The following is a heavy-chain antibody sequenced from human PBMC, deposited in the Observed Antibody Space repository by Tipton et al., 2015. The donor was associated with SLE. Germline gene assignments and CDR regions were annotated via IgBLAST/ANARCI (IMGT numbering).Heavy chain of an antibody. V-gene: IGHV4-59*08. J-gene: IGHJ3*02. CDR2: IYYSGST. D-gene: IGHD6-19*01. Sequence: TLSLTCAVYGGSFSGYYWSWIRQPPGKGLEWIGYIYYSGSTNYNPSLKSRVTISVDTSKNQFSLKLSSVTAADTAVYYCARGQWLDPGAFDIWGQGTMVTVSS. CDR1: GGSFSGYY. CDR3: ARGQWLDPGAFDI.